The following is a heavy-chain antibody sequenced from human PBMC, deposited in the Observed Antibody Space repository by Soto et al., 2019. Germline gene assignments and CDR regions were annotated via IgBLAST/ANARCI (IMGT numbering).Heavy chain of an antibody. V-gene: IGHV2-26*01. CDR3: ARSNEYGSVKYYGMDV. D-gene: IGHD3-10*01. CDR2: IFSNDEK. Sequence: QVTLKESGPVLVKPTETLTLTCTVSGFSLSNARVGVSWIRQPPGKALEWLAHIFSNDEKSYRTSLKSRLTISKDTSKIQVVLTMTNMDPVDTATYYCARSNEYGSVKYYGMDVWGQGTTVTVSS. J-gene: IGHJ6*02. CDR1: GFSLSNARVG.